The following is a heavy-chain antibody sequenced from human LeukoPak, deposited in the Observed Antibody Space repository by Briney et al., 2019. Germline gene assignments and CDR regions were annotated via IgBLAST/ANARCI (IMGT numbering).Heavy chain of an antibody. V-gene: IGHV1-2*02. J-gene: IGHJ5*02. CDR3: ARLIAVAGIWLFDP. Sequence: ASVKVSCKASGYTFTGYYMHWVRQAPGQGLEWVGWINPNSGGTNYAQKFQGRVTMTRDTSISTAYMELSRLRSDDTAVYYCARLIAVAGIWLFDPWGQGTLVTVSS. D-gene: IGHD6-19*01. CDR1: GYTFTGYY. CDR2: INPNSGGT.